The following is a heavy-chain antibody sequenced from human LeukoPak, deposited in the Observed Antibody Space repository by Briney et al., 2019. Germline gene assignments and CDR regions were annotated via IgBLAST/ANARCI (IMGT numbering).Heavy chain of an antibody. J-gene: IGHJ3*02. V-gene: IGHV1-18*01. Sequence: ASVKVSCKTSGYTFTNYGVSWVRQAPGQGLEWMGWISAYNGYTNYAQKLQVRVTMTTDTSTSTAYMELRSLRSDDTAVYHCARETDLCSSTSCYAFDIWGHGTMVTVST. CDR2: ISAYNGYT. CDR1: GYTFTNYG. CDR3: ARETDLCSSTSCYAFDI. D-gene: IGHD2-2*01.